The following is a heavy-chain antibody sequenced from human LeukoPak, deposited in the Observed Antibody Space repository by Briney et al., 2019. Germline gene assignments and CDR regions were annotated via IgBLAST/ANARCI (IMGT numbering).Heavy chain of an antibody. J-gene: IGHJ6*03. Sequence: GGSLRLSCAASGFTFNKYTMNWVRQAPGKGLEWVSSITSSSSYIYYADSVKGRFTISRDNAKKSLSLQMNSLRAEDTAVYYCARDGDTVLTRGYYYYMDVWGKGTTLTVSS. V-gene: IGHV3-21*01. CDR3: ARDGDTVLTRGYYYYMDV. D-gene: IGHD4-23*01. CDR2: ITSSSSYI. CDR1: GFTFNKYT.